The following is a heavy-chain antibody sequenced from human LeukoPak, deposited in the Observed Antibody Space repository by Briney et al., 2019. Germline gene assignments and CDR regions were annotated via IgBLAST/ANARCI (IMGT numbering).Heavy chain of an antibody. D-gene: IGHD3-9*01. CDR1: GFTFSSYS. CDR3: ARDQTHQLRYFEGYFDY. J-gene: IGHJ4*02. Sequence: GGSLRLSCAASGFTFSSYSMSWVRQAPGKGLEWVAVISYDGSNKYYADSVKGRFTISRDNSKNTLYLQMNSLRAEDTAVYYCARDQTHQLRYFEGYFDYWGQGTLVTVSS. CDR2: ISYDGSNK. V-gene: IGHV3-30*03.